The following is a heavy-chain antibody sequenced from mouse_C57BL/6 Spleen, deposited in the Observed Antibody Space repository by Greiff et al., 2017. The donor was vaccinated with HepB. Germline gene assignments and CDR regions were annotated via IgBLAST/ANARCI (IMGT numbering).Heavy chain of an antibody. J-gene: IGHJ2*01. CDR1: GYTFTSYW. CDR2: INPSSGYT. V-gene: IGHV1-7*01. Sequence: VKLMESGAELAKPGASVKLSCKASGYTFTSYWMHWVKQRPGQGLEWIGYINPSSGYTKYNQKFKDKDTLTADKSSSTAYMQLSSLTYEDSAVYYCASLTGPYFDYWGQGTTLTVSS. D-gene: IGHD4-1*01. CDR3: ASLTGPYFDY.